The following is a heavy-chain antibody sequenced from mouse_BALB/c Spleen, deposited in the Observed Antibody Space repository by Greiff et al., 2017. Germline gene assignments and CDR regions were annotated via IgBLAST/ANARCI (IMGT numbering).Heavy chain of an antibody. D-gene: IGHD4-1*01. CDR2: IWSGGST. CDR3: ARLTGTNYFDY. Sequence: VMLVESGPGLVQPSQSLSITCTVSGFSLTSYGVHWVRQSPGKGLEWLGVIWSGGSTDYNAAFISRLSISKDNSKSQVFFKMNSLQANDTAIYYCARLTGTNYFDYWGQGTTLTVSS. V-gene: IGHV2-2*02. J-gene: IGHJ2*01. CDR1: GFSLTSYG.